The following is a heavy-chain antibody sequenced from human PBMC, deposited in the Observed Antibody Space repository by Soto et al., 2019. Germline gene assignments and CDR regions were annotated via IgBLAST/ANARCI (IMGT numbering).Heavy chain of an antibody. J-gene: IGHJ2*01. CDR3: ARGTWIHWYFDL. CDR2: IWYDGSNK. D-gene: IGHD2-2*03. CDR1: GFTFSSYG. V-gene: IGHV3-33*01. Sequence: QVQLVESGGGVVQPGRSLRLSCAASGFTFSSYGMHWVRQAPGKGLEWVAVIWYDGSNKYYADSVKGRFTISRDNSKNTLYLQMNSLRAEDTAVCYCARGTWIHWYFDLWGRGTLVTVSS.